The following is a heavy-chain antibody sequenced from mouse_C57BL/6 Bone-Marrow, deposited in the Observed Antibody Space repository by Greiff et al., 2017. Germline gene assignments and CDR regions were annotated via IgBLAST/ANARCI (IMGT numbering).Heavy chain of an antibody. D-gene: IGHD1-1*01. CDR1: GYSITSGYY. V-gene: IGHV3-6*01. Sequence: EVQVVESGPGLVKPSQSLSLTCSVTGYSITSGYYWNWIRQFPGNKLEWMGYISYDGSNNYNPSLKNRISITRDTSKNQFFLKLNSVTTEDTATYYCARRPVATKGYYFDYWGQGTTLTVSS. CDR3: ARRPVATKGYYFDY. J-gene: IGHJ2*01. CDR2: ISYDGSN.